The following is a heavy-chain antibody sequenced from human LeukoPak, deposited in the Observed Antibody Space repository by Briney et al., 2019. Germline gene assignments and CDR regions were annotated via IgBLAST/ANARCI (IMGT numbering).Heavy chain of an antibody. CDR2: IRYDGSNK. CDR1: GFTFSSYG. J-gene: IGHJ4*02. Sequence: PGGSLRLSCAASGFTFSSYGIHWVRQAPGKGLEWVAFIRYDGSNKCYADSVKGRFTISRDNSKNTLYLQMNSLRAEDTAVYYCARSDDSSDYSFNTFDYWGQGTLVTVSS. V-gene: IGHV3-30*02. CDR3: ARSDDSSDYSFNTFDY. D-gene: IGHD3-22*01.